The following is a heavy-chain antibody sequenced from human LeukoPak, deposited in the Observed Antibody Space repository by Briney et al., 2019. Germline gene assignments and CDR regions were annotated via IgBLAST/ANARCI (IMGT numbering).Heavy chain of an antibody. CDR1: GFIFSSYS. CDR2: IYIVGNT. Sequence: GGSLRLSRAASGFIFSSYSMNWVRQAPGKWLEWVSVIYIVGNTYYADSVKGRFTISRDNSKNTLYLQMNSLRADDTAVYYCARGTVSAPDFWGQGTLVTVSS. CDR3: ARGTVSAPDF. J-gene: IGHJ4*02. D-gene: IGHD4-17*01. V-gene: IGHV3-53*01.